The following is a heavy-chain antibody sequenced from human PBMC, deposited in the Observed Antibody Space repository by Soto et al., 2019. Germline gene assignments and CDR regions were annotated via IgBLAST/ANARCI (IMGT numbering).Heavy chain of an antibody. Sequence: GGSLRLSCAASGFTFSSYSMNWVRQAPGRGLEWVSYISSSSTIYYADSVKGRFTISRDNAKNSLYLQMNSLRDEDTAVYYCARESRFLEWLSLNWFDPWGQGTLVTVSS. CDR3: ARESRFLEWLSLNWFDP. V-gene: IGHV3-48*02. CDR1: GFTFSSYS. D-gene: IGHD3-3*01. CDR2: ISSSSTI. J-gene: IGHJ5*02.